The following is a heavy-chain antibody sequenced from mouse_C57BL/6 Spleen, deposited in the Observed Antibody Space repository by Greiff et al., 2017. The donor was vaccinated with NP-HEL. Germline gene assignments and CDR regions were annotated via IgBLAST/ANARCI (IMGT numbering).Heavy chain of an antibody. CDR1: GYTFTSYW. J-gene: IGHJ4*01. CDR2: IDPSDSET. V-gene: IGHV1-52*01. CDR3: ARSYGSSHYYARDY. D-gene: IGHD1-1*01. Sequence: HVQLQQPGAELVRPGSSVKLSCKASGYTFTSYWMHWVKQRPIQGLEWIGNIDPSDSETHYNQKFKDKATLTVDKSSSTAYMQLSSLTSEDSAVYYCARSYGSSHYYARDYWSQGTSVTVSS.